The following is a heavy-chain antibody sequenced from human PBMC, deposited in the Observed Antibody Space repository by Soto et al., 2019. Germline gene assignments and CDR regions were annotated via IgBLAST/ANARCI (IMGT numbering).Heavy chain of an antibody. D-gene: IGHD4-17*01. CDR2: VRDSGANT. J-gene: IGHJ4*02. CDR3: ARSRRTYGDYYDL. CDR1: GFTFNTYA. V-gene: IGHV3-23*01. Sequence: GGSLRLSCEASGFTFNTYAMTWVRQAPGKGLEWVSSVRDSGANTYYADSVKGRFTISRDNSKNTVYLQMNSLRGNDTALYYCARSRRTYGDYYDLWGQGTVVTVSS.